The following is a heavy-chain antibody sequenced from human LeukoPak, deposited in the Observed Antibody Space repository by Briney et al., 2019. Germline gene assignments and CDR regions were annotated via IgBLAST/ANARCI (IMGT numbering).Heavy chain of an antibody. Sequence: ASVKVSCKVSGYTLTELSMHWVRQAPGKGLEWMGGFDPEDGETIYAQKFQGRVTMTEDTSTDTAYMELSSLRSEDTAVYYCARGGPDDYDILTGYYLPRDWGQGTLVTVSS. V-gene: IGHV1-24*01. CDR1: GYTLTELS. CDR3: ARGGPDDYDILTGYYLPRD. CDR2: FDPEDGET. D-gene: IGHD3-9*01. J-gene: IGHJ4*02.